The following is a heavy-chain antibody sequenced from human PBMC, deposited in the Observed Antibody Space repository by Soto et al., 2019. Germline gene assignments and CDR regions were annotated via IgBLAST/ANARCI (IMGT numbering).Heavy chain of an antibody. J-gene: IGHJ5*02. Sequence: GGSLRLSCAASGFTFSSYAMHWVRQAPGKGLEWVAVISYDGSNKYYADSVKGRFTISRDNSKNTLYLQMNSLRAEDTAVYYCAREVGRHDYGDESPWFDPWGQGTLVTVSS. CDR3: AREVGRHDYGDESPWFDP. CDR1: GFTFSSYA. CDR2: ISYDGSNK. D-gene: IGHD4-17*01. V-gene: IGHV3-30-3*01.